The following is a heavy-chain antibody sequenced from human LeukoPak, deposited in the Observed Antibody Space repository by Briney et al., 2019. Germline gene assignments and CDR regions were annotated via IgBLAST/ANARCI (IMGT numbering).Heavy chain of an antibody. Sequence: GASVKVSCKASGYTFTSYAMNWVRQAPGQGLEWMGGIIPIFGTANYAQKFQGRVTITADKSTSTAYMELSSLRSEDTAVYYCARSIFVWELLNAFDIWGQGTMVTVSS. J-gene: IGHJ3*02. D-gene: IGHD1-26*01. V-gene: IGHV1-69*06. CDR1: GYTFTSYA. CDR2: IIPIFGTA. CDR3: ARSIFVWELLNAFDI.